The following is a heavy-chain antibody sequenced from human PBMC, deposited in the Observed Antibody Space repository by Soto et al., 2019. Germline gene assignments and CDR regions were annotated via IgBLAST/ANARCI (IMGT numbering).Heavy chain of an antibody. CDR3: AREGYCSSTSCRVTFDY. J-gene: IGHJ4*02. Sequence: QVQLVESGGGVVQPGRSLRLSCAASGFTFSSYGMHWVRQAPGKGLEWVAVIWYDGSNKYYADSVKGRFTISRDNSKNTLYLQMNSLRAEATAVSYCAREGYCSSTSCRVTFDYWGQGTLVTVSS. D-gene: IGHD2-2*01. CDR2: IWYDGSNK. CDR1: GFTFSSYG. V-gene: IGHV3-33*01.